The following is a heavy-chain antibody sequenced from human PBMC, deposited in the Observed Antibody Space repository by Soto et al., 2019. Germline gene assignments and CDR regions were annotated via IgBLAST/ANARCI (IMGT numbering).Heavy chain of an antibody. J-gene: IGHJ6*02. D-gene: IGHD6-6*01. V-gene: IGHV3-30*18. CDR1: GFTFSSYG. CDR2: ISYDGSNK. Sequence: GGSLRLSCAASGFTFSSYGMHWVRQAPGKGLEWVAVISYDGSNKYYADSVKGRFTISRDNSKNTLYLQMSSLRAEDTAVYYCAKGEYSSSFDYYYGMDVWGQGTTVTVSS. CDR3: AKGEYSSSFDYYYGMDV.